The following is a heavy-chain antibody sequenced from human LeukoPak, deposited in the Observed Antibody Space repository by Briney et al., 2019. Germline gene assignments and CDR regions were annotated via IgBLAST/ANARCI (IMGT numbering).Heavy chain of an antibody. CDR1: GFTFSSYS. J-gene: IGHJ3*02. CDR3: ARGRSRYFDSDAFDI. V-gene: IGHV3-21*01. CDR2: ISISSSYI. Sequence: PGGSLRLSCAASGFTFSSYSMNWVRQAPGKGLEWVSFISISSSYIYYADSVRGRFTISRDNAKNSLYLQMNSLRAEDTAVYYCARGRSRYFDSDAFDIWGQGTMVTVSS. D-gene: IGHD3-9*01.